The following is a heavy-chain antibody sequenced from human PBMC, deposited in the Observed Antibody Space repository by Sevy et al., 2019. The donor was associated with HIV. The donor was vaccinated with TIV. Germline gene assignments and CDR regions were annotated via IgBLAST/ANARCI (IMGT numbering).Heavy chain of an antibody. D-gene: IGHD3-16*01. CDR1: IFTFNLYG. J-gene: IGHJ3*01. V-gene: IGHV3-30*02. CDR2: MRKDGLTT. Sequence: GGSLRLSCAASIFTFNLYGMQWVRQAPGKGLEWVAYMRKDGLTTYYADSVKGRFTISRDSSKNTLYLQKISLRIEGAALYYCTRETTYYDASGPVPGDFWGQGTMVTVSS. CDR3: TRETTYYDASGPVPGDF.